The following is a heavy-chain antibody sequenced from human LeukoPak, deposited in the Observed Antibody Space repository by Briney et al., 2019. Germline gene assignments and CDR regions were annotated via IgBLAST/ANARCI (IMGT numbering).Heavy chain of an antibody. J-gene: IGHJ4*02. D-gene: IGHD3-22*01. Sequence: SVKVSCKASGGTFSSYTISWVRQAPGQGLEWMGRIIPILGIANYAQKFQGRVTITADKSTSTAYMELSSRRSEDTAVYYCASQYYDSSGYYSLWGQGTLVTVSS. CDR1: GGTFSSYT. V-gene: IGHV1-69*02. CDR3: ASQYYDSSGYYSL. CDR2: IIPILGIA.